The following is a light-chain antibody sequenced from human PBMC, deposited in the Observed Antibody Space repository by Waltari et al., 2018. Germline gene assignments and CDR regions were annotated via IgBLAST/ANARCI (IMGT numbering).Light chain of an antibody. V-gene: IGKV3-20*01. J-gene: IGKJ1*01. Sequence: EIMLTQSPVTLSLSPGERATLSCRASQSVSRSLTWYQQKPGQAPRLLIYDASSRATGIPDRFSGSGSGIDFSLTISRLQPEDFAVYYCQHYVRLPATFGQGTKVEIK. CDR1: QSVSRS. CDR2: DAS. CDR3: QHYVRLPAT.